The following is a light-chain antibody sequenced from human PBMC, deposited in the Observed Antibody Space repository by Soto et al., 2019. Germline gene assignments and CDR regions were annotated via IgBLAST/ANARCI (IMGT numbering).Light chain of an antibody. CDR3: QKLNAYPPWT. J-gene: IGKJ1*01. CDR2: GAS. CDR1: QGISSN. Sequence: QLTQSASYLSASVGDRGTITCRGSQGISSNLAWYQQXPRRARXLXXFGASTLQSGVPSRFSGSGAGTDFILTISSLQPEDFADYFGQKLNAYPPWTFGQGTKVDTK. V-gene: IGKV1-9*01.